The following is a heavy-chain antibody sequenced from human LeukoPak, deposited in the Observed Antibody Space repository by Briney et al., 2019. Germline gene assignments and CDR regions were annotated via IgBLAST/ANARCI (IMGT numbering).Heavy chain of an antibody. CDR2: ISSSSSYI. CDR1: GFTFRSYS. CDR3: ARDRQSGYEHYYYYMDV. J-gene: IGHJ6*03. V-gene: IGHV3-21*01. Sequence: NPGGSLRLSCAGSGFTFRSYSMNWVRQAPGKGLEWVSSISSSSSYIYYADSVKGRFTISRDNAKNSLYLQMNSLRAEDTAVYYCARDRQSGYEHYYYYMDVWGKGTTVTVSS. D-gene: IGHD5-12*01.